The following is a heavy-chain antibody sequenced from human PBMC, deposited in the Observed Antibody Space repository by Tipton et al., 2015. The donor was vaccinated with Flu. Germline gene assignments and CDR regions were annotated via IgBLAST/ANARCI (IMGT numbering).Heavy chain of an antibody. V-gene: IGHV4-39*07. Sequence: LRLSCTVSGGSISVTTYYWGWIRQPPGKGLEYIGSVYYTGGTYFSPSLKSRVTVSIDTSKKQFSLKLNSVTAADTAVYYCARLSLSFNAFDIWGQGTTVIVSS. CDR2: VYYTGGT. J-gene: IGHJ3*02. CDR3: ARLSLSFNAFDI. D-gene: IGHD2/OR15-2a*01. CDR1: GGSISVTTYY.